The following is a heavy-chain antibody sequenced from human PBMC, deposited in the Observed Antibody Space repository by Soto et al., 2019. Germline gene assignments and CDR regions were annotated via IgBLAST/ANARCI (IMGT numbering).Heavy chain of an antibody. V-gene: IGHV4-30-2*01. CDR3: ARGSYGSGTYYEDLVFDY. Sequence: SETLSLTCAVSGGSISGGGHSWSWIRQPPGKGLEWIGYIYHTGNTYYNPSLKTRVTISVDRSKNQFSLKLSSVTAADTAVYYCARGSYGSGTYYEDLVFDYWGQGTLVTVSS. D-gene: IGHD3-10*01. J-gene: IGHJ4*02. CDR1: GGSISGGGHS. CDR2: IYHTGNT.